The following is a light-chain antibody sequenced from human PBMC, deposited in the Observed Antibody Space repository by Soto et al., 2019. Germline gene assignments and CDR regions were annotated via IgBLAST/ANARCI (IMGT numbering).Light chain of an antibody. V-gene: IGKV1-39*01. CDR3: QQTYTTPWT. Sequence: DIQMTQSPSSLSASGGDRVTITCRASQSISTFLNWYQQKPGKAPKLLVYDASSLQSGAPSRFSGGGSGTDFTLTITSLQPEDFATYYCQQTYTTPWTFGQGTKGNQT. CDR1: QSISTF. J-gene: IGKJ1*01. CDR2: DAS.